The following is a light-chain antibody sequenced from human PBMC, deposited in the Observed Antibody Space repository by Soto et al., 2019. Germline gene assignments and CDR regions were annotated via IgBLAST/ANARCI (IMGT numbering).Light chain of an antibody. CDR3: SSYTSSRSVI. V-gene: IGLV2-18*02. J-gene: IGLJ2*01. CDR2: EVS. CDR1: TSDVGTYNR. Sequence: QSALTQPPSVSGSPGQSVTISCTGTTSDVGTYNRVSWYQQPPGTAPKLMIYEVSNRPSGVPDRFSGSKSGNTASPTISGLQGEDEADYYCSSYTSSRSVIFGGGTKLTVL.